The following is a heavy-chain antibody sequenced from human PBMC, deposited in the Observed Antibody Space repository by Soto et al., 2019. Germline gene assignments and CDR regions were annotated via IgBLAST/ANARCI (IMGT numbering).Heavy chain of an antibody. D-gene: IGHD3-3*01. CDR3: ARSGVYYDFWSGYLRGSWFDP. CDR2: MNRNSGNT. V-gene: IGHV1-8*01. CDR1: GYTFTSYA. J-gene: IGHJ5*02. Sequence: ASVKVSCKASGYTFTSYAINWVRQATGQGLEWMGWMNRNSGNTGYAQKFQGRVTMTRNTSISTAYMELSSLRSEDTAVYYCARSGVYYDFWSGYLRGSWFDPWGQGTLVTVSS.